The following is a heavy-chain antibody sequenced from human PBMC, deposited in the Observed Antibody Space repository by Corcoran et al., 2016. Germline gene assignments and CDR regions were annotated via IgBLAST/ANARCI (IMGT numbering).Heavy chain of an antibody. CDR1: GFTFSSYW. CDR2: INSDGSST. J-gene: IGHJ6*02. Sequence: EVQLVESGGGLVQPGGSLRLSCAASGFTFSSYWMPWVRQAPGKGLVWVSRINSDGSSTSYADSVKGRFTISSDNAKNTLYLQLNSLRAEDTAVYYCERAPVPAAIFDGMDVWGQGTTVTVSS. V-gene: IGHV3-74*01. D-gene: IGHD2-2*01. CDR3: ERAPVPAAIFDGMDV.